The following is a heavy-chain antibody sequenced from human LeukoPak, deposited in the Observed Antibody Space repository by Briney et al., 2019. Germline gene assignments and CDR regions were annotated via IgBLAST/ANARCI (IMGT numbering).Heavy chain of an antibody. D-gene: IGHD4-17*01. CDR1: GFTFSSYS. Sequence: GGSLRLSCAASGFTFSSYSMNWVRQAPGKGLEWVSSISSSSSYIYYADSVKGRFTISRDNAKNSLYLQMNSLRAEDTAVYYCAKGRVDYGDYYFDYWGQGTLVTVSS. V-gene: IGHV3-21*04. CDR3: AKGRVDYGDYYFDY. CDR2: ISSSSSYI. J-gene: IGHJ4*02.